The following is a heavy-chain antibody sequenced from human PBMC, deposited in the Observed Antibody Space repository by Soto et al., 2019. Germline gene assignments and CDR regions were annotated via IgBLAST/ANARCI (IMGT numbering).Heavy chain of an antibody. CDR2: INHSGST. V-gene: IGHV4-34*01. D-gene: IGHD3-3*01. CDR1: GGSFSDYSWN. J-gene: IGHJ6*02. Sequence: SETLSLTCAVYGGSFSDYSWNWNWIRQPPGKGLEWIGEINHSGSTSHNPSLKSRVTLSLDTSKNQFSLILTSVTAADTAVYYCATGALNHPLWRGHINGGMDVWGQGTTVTVSS. CDR3: ATGALNHPLWRGHINGGMDV.